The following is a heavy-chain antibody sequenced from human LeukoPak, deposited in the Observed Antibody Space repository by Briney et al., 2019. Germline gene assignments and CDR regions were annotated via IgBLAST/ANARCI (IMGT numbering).Heavy chain of an antibody. CDR2: IRYDGSNK. J-gene: IGHJ4*02. Sequence: GGSLRLSCAASGFTFSSYGMHWVRQAPGKGLEWVAFIRYDGSNKYYADSVKGRFTIPRDNSKNTLYLQMNSLRAEDTAVYYCAKDHYYYGSGTYYFDYWGQGTLVTVSS. D-gene: IGHD3-10*01. CDR1: GFTFSSYG. V-gene: IGHV3-30*02. CDR3: AKDHYYYGSGTYYFDY.